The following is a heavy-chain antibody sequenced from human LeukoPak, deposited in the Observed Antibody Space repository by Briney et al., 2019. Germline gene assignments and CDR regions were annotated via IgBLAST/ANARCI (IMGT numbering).Heavy chain of an antibody. CDR2: IYTSGST. CDR1: GGSISSYY. CDR3: ARDPVVTVTQGYYYYGMDV. D-gene: IGHD4-17*01. Sequence: SETLSLTCTVSGGSISSYYWSWIRQPAGKGLEWIGRIYTSGSTNYNPSLKSRVTMSVDTSKNQFSLKLSSVTAADTAVHYCARDPVVTVTQGYYYYGMDVWGQGTTVTVSS. J-gene: IGHJ6*02. V-gene: IGHV4-4*07.